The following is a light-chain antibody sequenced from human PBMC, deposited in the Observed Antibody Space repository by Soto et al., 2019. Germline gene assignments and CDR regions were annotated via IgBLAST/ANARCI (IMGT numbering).Light chain of an antibody. CDR2: EVT. J-gene: IGLJ2*01. CDR1: SSDVGGYNY. V-gene: IGLV2-8*01. CDR3: SSYAGSNNFVV. Sequence: QSALTQPSSASGSPGQSVTISCTGTSSDVGGYNYVSWYQQHPGKAPKFMIYEVTKRPSGVPDRFSGSKSGNTASLTVSGLQAEDEADYYCSSYAGSNNFVVFGGGTQLTVL.